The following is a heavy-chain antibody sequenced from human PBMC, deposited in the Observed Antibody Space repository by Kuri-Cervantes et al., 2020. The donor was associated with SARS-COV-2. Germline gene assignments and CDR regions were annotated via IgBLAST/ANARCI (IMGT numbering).Heavy chain of an antibody. CDR3: TRYEGGLHSASDY. J-gene: IGHJ4*02. V-gene: IGHV3-21*04. CDR2: IRSSSSYI. CDR1: GFTFRSYS. D-gene: IGHD3-16*01. Sequence: GGSLRLSCAAFGFTFRSYSMNWVRQAPGKGLEWVSSIRSSSSYIYYADSVKGRFTMSRDNSQNTVELHMSSLRAENAAMYFCTRYEGGLHSASDYWGQGTLVTVSS.